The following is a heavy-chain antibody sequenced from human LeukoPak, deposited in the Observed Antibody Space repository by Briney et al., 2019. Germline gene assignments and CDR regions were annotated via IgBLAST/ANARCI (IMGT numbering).Heavy chain of an antibody. CDR3: AKEYYYGSGSYYFDF. Sequence: GGSLRLSCAASGFTVSTNCMTWVRQAPGKGLHWVSTITSSGGGTYYADSVKGRFTISRDTSKNTLYLEMNSLRAEDTAVYYCAKEYYYGSGSYYFDFWGQGTLVTVSS. CDR1: GFTVSTNC. J-gene: IGHJ4*02. CDR2: ITSSGGGT. D-gene: IGHD3-10*01. V-gene: IGHV3-53*01.